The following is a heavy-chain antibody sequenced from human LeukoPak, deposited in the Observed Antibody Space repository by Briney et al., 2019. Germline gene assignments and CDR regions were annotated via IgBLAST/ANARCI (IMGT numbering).Heavy chain of an antibody. CDR2: INPNSGGT. CDR3: AGPGIAVAGTGGFDP. CDR1: GYTFTGYY. D-gene: IGHD6-19*01. Sequence: GASVKVSCKAAGYTFTGYYMHWERQAPGQGLEWMGWINPNSGGTNYAQKFQGRVTMTRDTSISTAYMELSRLRSDDTAVYYCAGPGIAVAGTGGFDPWGQGTLVTVSS. V-gene: IGHV1-2*02. J-gene: IGHJ5*02.